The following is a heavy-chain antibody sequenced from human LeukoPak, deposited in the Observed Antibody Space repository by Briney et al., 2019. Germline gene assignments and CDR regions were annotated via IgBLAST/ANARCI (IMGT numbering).Heavy chain of an antibody. CDR2: IYTRANT. J-gene: IGHJ4*02. V-gene: IGHV4-4*07. CDR1: GAPVNIHY. CDR3: AKESRLGGASGSHHFDY. D-gene: IGHD3-10*01. Sequence: SETLSLTRTVSGAPVNIHYLSWIRHPAQKGLEWIGRIYTRANTNYNPSLKSRVTLSVDTSRNQFSLMLSSVTAADTAVYYCAKESRLGGASGSHHFDYWGQGVLVSVSS.